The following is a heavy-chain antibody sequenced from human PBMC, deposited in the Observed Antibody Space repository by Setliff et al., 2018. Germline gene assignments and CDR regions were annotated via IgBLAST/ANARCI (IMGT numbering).Heavy chain of an antibody. J-gene: IGHJ3*02. CDR3: ARQAVAGNDAFDI. CDR2: IYPGDSDT. CDR1: GYTFANYW. D-gene: IGHD6-19*01. V-gene: IGHV5-51*01. Sequence: GESLKISCKGSGYTFANYWIGWVRQMPGKGLEWMGIIYPGDSDTRYSPSFRGQVTISADKSISTAYLQWSSLRASDTAMYYCARQAVAGNDAFDIWGQGTMVTVSS.